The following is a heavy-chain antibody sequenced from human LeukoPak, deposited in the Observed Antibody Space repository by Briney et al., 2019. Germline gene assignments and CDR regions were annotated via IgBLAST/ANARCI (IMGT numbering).Heavy chain of an antibody. CDR1: GFTFSNAW. Sequence: PGGSLRLSCAASGFTFSNAWMSWVRQAPGKGLEWVGRIKSKTDGGTTGYAAPVKGRFTISRDDSKNTLYLQMNSLKAEDTAVYYCTTDSTVTTDFDYWGQGTLVTVSS. D-gene: IGHD4-17*01. CDR2: IKSKTDGGTT. V-gene: IGHV3-15*01. J-gene: IGHJ4*02. CDR3: TTDSTVTTDFDY.